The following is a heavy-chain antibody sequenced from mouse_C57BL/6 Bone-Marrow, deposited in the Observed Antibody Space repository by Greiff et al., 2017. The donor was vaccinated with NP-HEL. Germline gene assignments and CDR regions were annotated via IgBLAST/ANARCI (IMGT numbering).Heavy chain of an antibody. J-gene: IGHJ3*01. CDR1: GYTFTSYW. CDR3: ARDGSSPAWFAY. D-gene: IGHD1-1*01. V-gene: IGHV1-69*01. Sequence: QVQLKQPGAELVMPGASVKLSRKASGYTFTSYWMHWVKQRPGQGLEWIGEIDPSDSYTNYNQKFKVKSTLTVDKSSSTAYMQLSSLTSEDSAVYYCARDGSSPAWFAYWGQGTLVTVSA. CDR2: IDPSDSYT.